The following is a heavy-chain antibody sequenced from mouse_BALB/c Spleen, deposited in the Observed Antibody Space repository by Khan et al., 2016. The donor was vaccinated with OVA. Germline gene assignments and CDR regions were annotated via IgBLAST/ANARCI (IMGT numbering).Heavy chain of an antibody. V-gene: IGHV3-2*02. CDR2: ISYSGST. CDR3: ARGKYYGYAMDY. J-gene: IGHJ4*01. D-gene: IGHD1-1*01. CDR1: GYSITSNYA. Sequence: EVQLQESGPGLVKPSQSLSLTCTVTGYSITSNYAWNWIRQFPGNKLEWMGYISYSGSTNYNPSLKSRISITRDTSKNKFFLQLNSVTTEDTATYYCARGKYYGYAMDYWGQGTSITVSS.